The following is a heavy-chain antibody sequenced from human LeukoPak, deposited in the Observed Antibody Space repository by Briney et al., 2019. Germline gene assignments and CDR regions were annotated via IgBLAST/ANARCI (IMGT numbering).Heavy chain of an antibody. V-gene: IGHV1-2*02. CDR2: INPNSGGT. CDR1: GYTFTGYY. D-gene: IGHD4-17*01. Sequence: ASVKVSCKASGYTFTGYYMHWVRQAPGQGLEWMGWINPNSGGTNYAQKFQGRVTMTRDTSISTAYMELSRLRSDDTAVYYCAVAGRYGDYGMELDYWGQGTPVTVSS. J-gene: IGHJ4*02. CDR3: AVAGRYGDYGMELDY.